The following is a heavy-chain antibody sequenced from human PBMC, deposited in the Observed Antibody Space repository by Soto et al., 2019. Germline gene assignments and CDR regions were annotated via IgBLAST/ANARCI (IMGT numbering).Heavy chain of an antibody. D-gene: IGHD2-15*01. CDR1: GGSISSGGYS. CDR2: IYHSGST. CDR3: ARVCSGGSCYSWRGDYYYGMDV. J-gene: IGHJ6*02. V-gene: IGHV4-30-2*01. Sequence: SETLSLTCAVSGGSISSGGYSWSWIRQPPGKGLEWIGYIYHSGSTYYNPSLKSRVTISVDRSKNQFSLKLSSVTAADTAVYYCARVCSGGSCYSWRGDYYYGMDVWGQGTTVTVSS.